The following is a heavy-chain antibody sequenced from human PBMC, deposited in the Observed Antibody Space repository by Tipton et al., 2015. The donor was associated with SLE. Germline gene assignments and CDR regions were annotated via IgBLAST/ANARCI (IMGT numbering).Heavy chain of an antibody. CDR2: IYYSGST. CDR3: ARLGKATGYSSSWNAFDI. V-gene: IGHV4-39*01. J-gene: IGHJ3*02. Sequence: TLSLTCTVSGGSISSSSYYWGWIRQPPGKGLEWIGSIYYSGSTYYNPSLKSRVTISVDTSKNQFSLKLSSVTAADTAVYYCARLGKATGYSSSWNAFDIRGQGTMVTVSS. CDR1: GGSISSSSYY. D-gene: IGHD6-13*01.